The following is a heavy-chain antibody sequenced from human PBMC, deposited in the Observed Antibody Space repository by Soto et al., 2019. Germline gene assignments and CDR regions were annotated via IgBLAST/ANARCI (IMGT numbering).Heavy chain of an antibody. CDR3: AKVERWNPYFDY. J-gene: IGHJ4*02. CDR1: GFTFSSYA. CDR2: ISSSGGST. D-gene: IGHD1-1*01. V-gene: IGHV3-23*01. Sequence: EVQLLESGGGLVQPGGSLRLSCAASGFTFSSYAMSWVRQAPGKGLVWVSAISSSGGSTYYADSVKGRFTISRDNSKNTLYLQMNSLRAEDKAVYYCAKVERWNPYFDYWGQGTLVTVSS.